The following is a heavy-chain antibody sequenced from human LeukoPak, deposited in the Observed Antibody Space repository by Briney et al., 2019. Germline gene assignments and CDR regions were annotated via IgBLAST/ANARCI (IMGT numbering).Heavy chain of an antibody. CDR1: GFTVSGNY. V-gene: IGHV3-53*01. D-gene: IGHD4-23*01. J-gene: IGHJ4*02. CDR3: ARRAGGYSHPYDY. CDR2: IYSDDTT. Sequence: GGSLRLSCAVSGFTVSGNYMSWIRHAPGKGLEWVSLIYSDDTTLYADSVKGRFTISRDISKNTLYLQMSSLRAEDTAVYYCARRAGGYSHPYDYWGQGVLVTVSS.